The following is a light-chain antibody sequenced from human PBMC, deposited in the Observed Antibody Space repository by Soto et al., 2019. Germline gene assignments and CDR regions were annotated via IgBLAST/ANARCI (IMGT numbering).Light chain of an antibody. Sequence: QSALTQPASVSGSPGQSITISCTGTSSDVGGYNYVSWYQQHPGKAPRLMIYEVSNRPSGVSNRFSGSKSGNTASLTISGLQADDEADYYGASYASRSTVIFGGGTKLTV. CDR2: EVS. J-gene: IGLJ2*01. CDR3: ASYASRSTVI. CDR1: SSDVGGYNY. V-gene: IGLV2-14*01.